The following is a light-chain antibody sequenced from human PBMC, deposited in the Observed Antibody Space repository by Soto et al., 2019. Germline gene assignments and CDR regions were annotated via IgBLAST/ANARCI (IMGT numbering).Light chain of an antibody. CDR3: SSYTSSSTYV. J-gene: IGLJ1*01. Sequence: QSVLTQPASVSESPGQSITISCTGTSSDVGGYVSWYQQYPGKAPKVVIYDVSNRPSGVSNRFSGSKSGNTASLTISGLQAEDEADYYCSSYTSSSTYVFGSGTKVTVL. V-gene: IGLV2-14*01. CDR1: SSDVGGY. CDR2: DVS.